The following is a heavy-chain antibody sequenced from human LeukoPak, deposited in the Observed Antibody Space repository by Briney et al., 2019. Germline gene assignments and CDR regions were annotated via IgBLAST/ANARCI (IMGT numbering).Heavy chain of an antibody. CDR3: ASGYSSGSDAFDI. CDR1: GFTFSSYS. V-gene: IGHV3-21*01. Sequence: PGESLRLSCAASGFTFSSYSMNWVRQAPGKGLEWVSSISSSSSYIYYADSVKGRFTISRDNAKNSLYLQMNSLRAEDTAVYYCASGYSSGSDAFDIWGQGTMVTVSS. CDR2: ISSSSSYI. J-gene: IGHJ3*02. D-gene: IGHD6-19*01.